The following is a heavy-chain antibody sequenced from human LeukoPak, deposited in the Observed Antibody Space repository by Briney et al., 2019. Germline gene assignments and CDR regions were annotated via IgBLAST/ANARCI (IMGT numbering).Heavy chain of an antibody. V-gene: IGHV4-28*03. D-gene: IGHD4-23*01. CDR1: GYSISSNNW. Sequence: SDTLSLTCGVSGYSISSNNWWGWIRQPPGKGLEWIGYIHYSGSAYYNPSLKSRVTMSVDTSRNQISLKLNSVTAVDTAVYYCARDPYGGNSFDYWGQGTLVTVSS. CDR3: ARDPYGGNSFDY. J-gene: IGHJ4*02. CDR2: IHYSGSA.